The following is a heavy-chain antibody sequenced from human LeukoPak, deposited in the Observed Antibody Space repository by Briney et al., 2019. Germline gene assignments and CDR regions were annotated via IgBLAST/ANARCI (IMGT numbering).Heavy chain of an antibody. CDR3: ARRSAGTIDY. CDR1: GGTFSSYA. V-gene: IGHV1-18*01. Sequence: ASVKVSCKASGGTFSSYAISWVRQAPGQGLEWMGWISAYNGNTHYAQKLQGRVTMATDTSTTTAYMELRSLRSDDTAVYYCARRSAGTIDYWGQGTLVTVSS. CDR2: ISAYNGNT. J-gene: IGHJ4*02. D-gene: IGHD6-19*01.